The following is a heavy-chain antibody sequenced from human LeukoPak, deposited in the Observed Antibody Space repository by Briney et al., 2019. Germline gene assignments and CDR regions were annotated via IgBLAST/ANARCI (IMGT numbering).Heavy chain of an antibody. D-gene: IGHD2-21*01. CDR1: GESFTTYY. J-gene: IGHJ5*02. CDR2: INPSGST. V-gene: IGHV4-34*01. Sequence: PSETLSLTCAVYGESFTTYYWTWIRQTPGKGLEWIAEINPSGSTNYNPSLKSRVIMSVDTSKNQFSLKLTSVTAADTGIYYCARLRCENCYPNWFDPWGQGTLVTVSS. CDR3: ARLRCENCYPNWFDP.